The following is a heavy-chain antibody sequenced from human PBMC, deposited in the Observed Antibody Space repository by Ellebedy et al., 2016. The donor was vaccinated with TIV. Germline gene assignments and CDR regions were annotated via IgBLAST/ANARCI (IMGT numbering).Heavy chain of an antibody. CDR2: ISTSSSYI. CDR3: ARSPTPTKANWFDL. J-gene: IGHJ5*02. V-gene: IGHV3-21*01. Sequence: GESLKISCEAAAFTFSSYSMNWVRQAPGKGLEWVSSISTSSSYIYYADSVKGRFTISRDNAKSYLYLQMNSLRGEDTAVYYCARSPTPTKANWFDLWGQGTLVTVSS. D-gene: IGHD5-24*01. CDR1: AFTFSSYS.